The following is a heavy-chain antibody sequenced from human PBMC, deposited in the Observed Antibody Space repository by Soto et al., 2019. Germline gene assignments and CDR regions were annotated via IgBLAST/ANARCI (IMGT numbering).Heavy chain of an antibody. CDR2: IKQDGSEK. V-gene: IGHV3-7*01. CDR1: GFTFSNYW. CDR3: ARDQWLTIDDY. D-gene: IGHD6-19*01. Sequence: PGGSLRLSCAASGFTFSNYWMSWVRQAPGKGLEWVANIKQDGSEKYYVDSVKGRFTISRDNAKKSLYLQVNSLRAEDTAVYYCARDQWLTIDDYWGQGTLVTVSS. J-gene: IGHJ4*02.